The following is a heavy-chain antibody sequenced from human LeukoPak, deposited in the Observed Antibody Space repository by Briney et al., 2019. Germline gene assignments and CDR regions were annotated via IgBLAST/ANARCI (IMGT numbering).Heavy chain of an antibody. CDR1: GGSISSYY. Sequence: SETLSLTCTVSGGSISSYYWSWIRLPPGKGLEWIGYIYYSGSTNYNPSLKSRVTISVDTSKNQFSLKLSSVTAADTAVYYCARVSGYDWESLYDYWGQGTLVTVSS. D-gene: IGHD5-12*01. CDR2: IYYSGST. J-gene: IGHJ4*02. CDR3: ARVSGYDWESLYDY. V-gene: IGHV4-59*01.